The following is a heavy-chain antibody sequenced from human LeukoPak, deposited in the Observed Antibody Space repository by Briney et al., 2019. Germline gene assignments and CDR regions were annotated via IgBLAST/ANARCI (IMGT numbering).Heavy chain of an antibody. V-gene: IGHV3-53*04. D-gene: IGHD3-16*01. CDR3: ARVGDEVAYTRGYLDH. J-gene: IGHJ4*02. CDR1: GFTITSND. CDR2: IYMGGNT. Sequence: GGSLRLSCAASGFTITSNDMSWVRQAPGKGLEWVSLIYMGGNTYYADSVKGRFTISRHSSKNTLYLQMNSLRAEDAAVYYCARVGDEVAYTRGYLDHWGQGTLVTVSS.